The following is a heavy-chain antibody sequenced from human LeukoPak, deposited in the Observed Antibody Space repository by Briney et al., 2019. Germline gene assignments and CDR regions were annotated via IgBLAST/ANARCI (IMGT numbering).Heavy chain of an antibody. J-gene: IGHJ5*02. CDR1: GGSISSGGYS. CDR3: ARYYDSNLYNWFDP. V-gene: IGHV4-30-2*01. D-gene: IGHD3-22*01. Sequence: PSETLSLTCAVSGGSISSGGYSWSWIRQPPGKGLEWIGYIYHSGSTYYNPSLKSRVTISVDRSKNQFSLKLSSVTAADTAVYYCARYYDSNLYNWFDPWGQGTLVTVSS. CDR2: IYHSGST.